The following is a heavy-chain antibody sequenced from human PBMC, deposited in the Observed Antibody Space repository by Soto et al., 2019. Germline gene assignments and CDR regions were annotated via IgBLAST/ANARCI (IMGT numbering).Heavy chain of an antibody. Sequence: GASVKVSCKASGYTFTGYYMHWVRQAPGQGLEWMGWINPNSGGTNYAQKFQGRVTMTRDTTISTAYMELSRLRSDDTAVYYCARDCTNGVCRDYWGQGTLVTVSS. V-gene: IGHV1-2*02. CDR1: GYTFTGYY. J-gene: IGHJ4*02. CDR3: ARDCTNGVCRDY. CDR2: INPNSGGT. D-gene: IGHD2-8*01.